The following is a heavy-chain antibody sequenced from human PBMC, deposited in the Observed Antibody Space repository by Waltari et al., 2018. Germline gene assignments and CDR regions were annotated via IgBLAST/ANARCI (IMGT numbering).Heavy chain of an antibody. CDR3: ANSACSSSSCYNYYGMDV. V-gene: IGHV3-23*01. D-gene: IGHD2-2*02. CDR2: IGGSGLTA. CDR1: GFAFGNDA. J-gene: IGHJ6*02. Sequence: EGQLLESGGGLVQPGGSLRLSCGASGFAFGNDAMTWVRQAPGQGCEWVPAIGGSGLTAYSADSVKGLFTTSRDKSKNTLYLQMNSLRAEDTAVYFCANSACSSSSCYNYYGMDVWGQGTTVTVSS.